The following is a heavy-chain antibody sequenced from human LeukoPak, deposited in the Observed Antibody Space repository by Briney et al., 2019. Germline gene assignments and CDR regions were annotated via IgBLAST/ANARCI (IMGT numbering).Heavy chain of an antibody. Sequence: PSETLSLTCTVSGGSISSYYWSWIRQPPGKGLEWIGYIYYSGSTNYNLSLKSRVTISVDTSKNQFSLKLSSVTAADTAVYYCAGTPHRYGEDDDAFDIWGQGTMVTVSS. D-gene: IGHD4-17*01. CDR3: AGTPHRYGEDDDAFDI. J-gene: IGHJ3*02. CDR2: IYYSGST. CDR1: GGSISSYY. V-gene: IGHV4-59*01.